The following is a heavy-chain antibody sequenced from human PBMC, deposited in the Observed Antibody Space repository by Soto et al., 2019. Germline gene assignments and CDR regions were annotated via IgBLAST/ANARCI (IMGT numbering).Heavy chain of an antibody. V-gene: IGHV5-51*01. Sequence: EVQLVQSGAEMREPGESLRISCKASGYTFSRHWIGWVRQMPGKGLEWVGIINPGDSDIRNSPSFQGQVTMSVDKSTNTAYLQWRSLKASDTAMYYCARHWDAFDIWGQGTMVTVSS. CDR3: ARHWDAFDI. CDR1: GYTFSRHW. J-gene: IGHJ3*02. CDR2: INPGDSDI.